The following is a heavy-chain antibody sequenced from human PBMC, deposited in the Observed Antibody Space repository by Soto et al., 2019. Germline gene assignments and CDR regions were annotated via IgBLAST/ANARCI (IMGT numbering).Heavy chain of an antibody. CDR1: GFTFSSYW. D-gene: IGHD2-15*01. V-gene: IGHV3-74*01. CDR3: ARRGYYYYYGMDV. J-gene: IGHJ6*02. CDR2: INSDGSST. Sequence: EVQLVESGGGLVQPGGSLRLSCAASGFTFSSYWMHWVRQAPGKVLVWVSRINSDGSSTSYADSVKGRFTISRDNAKNTLYVKMNSLRVEDTAVYYCARRGYYYYYGMDVWGQGTTVTVSS.